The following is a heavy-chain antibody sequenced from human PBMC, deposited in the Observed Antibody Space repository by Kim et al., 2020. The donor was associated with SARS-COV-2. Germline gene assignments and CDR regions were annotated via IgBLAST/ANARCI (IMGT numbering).Heavy chain of an antibody. CDR2: ISGSGGRT. V-gene: IGHV3-23*01. Sequence: GGSLRLSCAASGFTFSSYAMSWVRQAPGKGLEWVSAISGSGGRTYYADSVKGRFTISTDNSKNTLYLQMNSLRAEDTAVYYCAKDRASPYLTMIVVVTTHDYWGQGTLVTVSS. J-gene: IGHJ4*02. D-gene: IGHD3-22*01. CDR3: AKDRASPYLTMIVVVTTHDY. CDR1: GFTFSSYA.